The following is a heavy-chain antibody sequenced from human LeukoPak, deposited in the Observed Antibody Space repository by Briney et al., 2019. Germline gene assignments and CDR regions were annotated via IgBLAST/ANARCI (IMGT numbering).Heavy chain of an antibody. J-gene: IGHJ4*02. CDR3: ARGDGDYDSDFDY. D-gene: IGHD4-17*01. Sequence: SETLSLTCTVSGGSISSGDYYWSWIRQPPGKGLEWIGYIYYSGSTYYNPSLKSRVTISVDTSKNQFSLKLSSVTAADTAVYYCARGDGDYDSDFDYWGQGTLVTASS. CDR1: GGSISSGDYY. V-gene: IGHV4-30-4*01. CDR2: IYYSGST.